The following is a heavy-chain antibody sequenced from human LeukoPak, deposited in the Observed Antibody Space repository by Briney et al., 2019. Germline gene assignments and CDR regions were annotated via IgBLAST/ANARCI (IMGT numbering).Heavy chain of an antibody. J-gene: IGHJ4*02. Sequence: GGSLRLSCAASGFTFSSYGMHWVRQAPGKGLEWVSVVGGSADSTYFADSVKGRFTISRDNSKSTLCLQMNSLRADDTAVYYCAKGITSSCYAGLDYWGQGTLVTASS. CDR3: AKGITSSCYAGLDY. CDR2: VGGSADST. V-gene: IGHV3-23*01. D-gene: IGHD2-2*01. CDR1: GFTFSSYG.